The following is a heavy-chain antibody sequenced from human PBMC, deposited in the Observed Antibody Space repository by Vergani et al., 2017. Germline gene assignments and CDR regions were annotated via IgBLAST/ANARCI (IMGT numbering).Heavy chain of an antibody. CDR3: ARDLMMTTVTTFFGDFDY. D-gene: IGHD4-17*01. CDR2: IYYSGIT. J-gene: IGHJ4*02. V-gene: IGHV4-39*07. Sequence: QLQLQESGPGLVKPSETLSLTCTVSGGSISSSSYYWGWIRQPPGKGLEWIGSIYYSGITYYNPYLKSRVTISVDTSKNQLSLKLSSVTAADTAVYYCARDLMMTTVTTFFGDFDYWGQGTLVTVSS. CDR1: GGSISSSSYY.